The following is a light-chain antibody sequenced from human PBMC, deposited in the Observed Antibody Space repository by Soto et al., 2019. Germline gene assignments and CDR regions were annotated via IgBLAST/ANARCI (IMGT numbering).Light chain of an antibody. CDR3: SSYTSSTTVV. CDR1: SSDVGAYNY. Sequence: QSALTQPASVSGSPGQSITDSCTGTSSDVGAYNYVSWYQQYPGKAPKLMIYDVSNRPSGVSNRFSGSKSGNTASLTISGLQAEDEADYSCSSYTSSTTVVFGGGTKLTVL. CDR2: DVS. J-gene: IGLJ2*01. V-gene: IGLV2-14*03.